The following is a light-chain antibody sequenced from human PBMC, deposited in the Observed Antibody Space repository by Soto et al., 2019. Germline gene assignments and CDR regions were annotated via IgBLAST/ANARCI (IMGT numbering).Light chain of an antibody. CDR3: QQCHATTLT. CDR1: QSISSW. CDR2: DAS. V-gene: IGKV1-5*01. J-gene: IGKJ5*01. Sequence: DIQMTQSPSTLSASVGDRVTITCRASQSISSWLAWYPQKPGKAPKLLIYDASSLQSGVPSRFSGSGDGTECTLTITTLQPEDVGIYYCQQCHATTLTFGQGTRLEIK.